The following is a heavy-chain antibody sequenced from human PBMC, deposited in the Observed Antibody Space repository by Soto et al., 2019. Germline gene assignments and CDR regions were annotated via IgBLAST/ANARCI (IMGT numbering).Heavy chain of an antibody. V-gene: IGHV4-39*01. D-gene: IGHD3-22*01. Sequence: QLRLQESGPGLVKPSETLSLTCTVSGGSISSTFYYWVWIRQPPGKGLEWIGSINYSGNTSYNPSHNPSLNSRFAIAVDTSNTQFSLKLSSVTAADSAVYYWARHGRNTMRAQLRHYAMDVWGQGATVTVSS. CDR1: GGSISSTFYY. CDR2: INYSGNT. CDR3: ARHGRNTMRAQLRHYAMDV. J-gene: IGHJ6*02.